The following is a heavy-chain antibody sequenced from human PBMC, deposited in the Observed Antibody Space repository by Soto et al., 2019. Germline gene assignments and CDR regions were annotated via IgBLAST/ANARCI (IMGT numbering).Heavy chain of an antibody. V-gene: IGHV1-3*01. J-gene: IGHJ6*02. CDR3: AKNPSLGLIYSYCIDD. CDR1: GYTFTSYA. D-gene: IGHD1-26*01. CDR2: INAGNGNT. Sequence: ASVKISCKASGYTFTSYAMHWVRQAPGQRLGWMGWINAGNGNTKYSQKFQGRVTITRDTSASTAYMELSGLRSEDTAVYYCAKNPSLGLIYSYCIDDCRQRSTVTRS.